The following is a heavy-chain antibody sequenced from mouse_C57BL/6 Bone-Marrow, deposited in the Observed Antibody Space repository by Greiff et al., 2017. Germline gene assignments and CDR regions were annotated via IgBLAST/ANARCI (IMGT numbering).Heavy chain of an antibody. V-gene: IGHV14-4*01. D-gene: IGHD1-1*01. CDR2: FDPEKGDT. J-gene: IGHJ1*03. CDR3: TNYYGSNWYFDV. CDR1: GFNIKDDY. Sequence: EVQLQQSGAELVRPGASVKLSCTASGFNIKDDYMHWVKQRPEQGLEWIGWFDPEKGDTDDASKFQGKATITADTSSNTSYLQLSSLTSEDTAVYYCTNYYGSNWYFDVWGTGTTVTVSS.